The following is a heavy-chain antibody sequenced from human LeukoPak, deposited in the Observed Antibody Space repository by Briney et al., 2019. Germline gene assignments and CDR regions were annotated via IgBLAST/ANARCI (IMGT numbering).Heavy chain of an antibody. Sequence: PGGSLRLSCAASGFTFSSYGMHWVRQAPGKGLEWVAVISYDGSNKYYADSVKGRFTISRDNSKNTLYLQMNSLRAEDTAVYYCARGRWELPNWGQGTLVTVSS. CDR2: ISYDGSNK. D-gene: IGHD1-26*01. CDR3: ARGRWELPN. CDR1: GFTFSSYG. J-gene: IGHJ4*02. V-gene: IGHV3-30*03.